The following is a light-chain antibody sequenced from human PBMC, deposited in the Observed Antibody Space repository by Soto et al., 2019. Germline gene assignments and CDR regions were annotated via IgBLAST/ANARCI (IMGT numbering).Light chain of an antibody. CDR3: QQTYNPPRT. V-gene: IGKV1-39*01. CDR2: AAS. Sequence: DIQLTQSPSSLSASVGDRVTITCPASETIARYLNWYQQKPGKAPNLLIYAASTLKSGFPSRFSGTGSGTDFTLTISRLQPEDFATYYCQQTYNPPRTFGQGTKVESK. J-gene: IGKJ1*01. CDR1: ETIARY.